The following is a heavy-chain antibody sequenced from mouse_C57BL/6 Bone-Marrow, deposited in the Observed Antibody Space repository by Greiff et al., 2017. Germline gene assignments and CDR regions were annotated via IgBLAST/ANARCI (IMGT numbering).Heavy chain of an antibody. CDR3: ARDYDYNGYWYFDV. D-gene: IGHD2-4*01. CDR1: GYTFTSYW. Sequence: QVQLQQPGAELVKPGASVKLSCKASGYTFTSYWMQWVKQRPGQGLAWIGEIDPYDRYSNYNQKFKGKATLTVDKSSSTAYMQLSSLTSEDSAVYYCARDYDYNGYWYFDVWGTGTTVTVS. J-gene: IGHJ1*03. CDR2: IDPYDRYS. V-gene: IGHV1-50*01.